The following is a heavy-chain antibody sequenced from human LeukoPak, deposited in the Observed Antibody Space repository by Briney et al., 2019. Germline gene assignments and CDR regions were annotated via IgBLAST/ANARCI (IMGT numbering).Heavy chain of an antibody. J-gene: IGHJ6*02. CDR2: MNPNSGNT. V-gene: IGHV1-8*01. CDR3: ARGTYSGSYGYYYYYGMDV. CDR1: GYTFTSYD. Sequence: ASVKVSCKASGYTFTSYDINWVRQATGQGLEWMGWMNPNSGNTGYAQKFQGRVTMTRNTSTSTAYMELSSLRSEDTAVYYCARGTYSGSYGYYYYYGMDVWGQGTTVTVSS. D-gene: IGHD1-26*01.